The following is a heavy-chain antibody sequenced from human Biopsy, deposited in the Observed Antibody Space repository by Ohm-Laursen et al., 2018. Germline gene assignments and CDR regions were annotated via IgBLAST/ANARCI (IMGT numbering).Heavy chain of an antibody. J-gene: IGHJ4*02. CDR3: ATTRSFDN. CDR2: ISSSGRTM. V-gene: IGHV3-11*01. CDR1: GFSFSDYY. D-gene: IGHD5-24*01. Sequence: GSLRLSCTASGFSFSDYYMIWIRQAPGKGLEWVSYISSSGRTMYYADSVKGRFTISRDNANKSLYLQMNSLRAEDTAVYYCATTRSFDNWGRGTLVTVSS.